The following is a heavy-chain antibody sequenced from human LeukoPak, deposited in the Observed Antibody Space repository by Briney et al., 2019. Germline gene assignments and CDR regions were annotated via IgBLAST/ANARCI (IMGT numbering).Heavy chain of an antibody. V-gene: IGHV3-23*01. D-gene: IGHD3-16*01. Sequence: PGGSLRLSCAASGFTFSSYAMSWVRQAPGKGLEWVSAISGSGGSTYYADSVKGRFTISRDNPKNTLYLQMNSLRAEDTAVYYCAVGRLRLGDQYYFDYWGQGTLVTVSS. CDR2: ISGSGGST. CDR1: GFTFSSYA. J-gene: IGHJ4*02. CDR3: AVGRLRLGDQYYFDY.